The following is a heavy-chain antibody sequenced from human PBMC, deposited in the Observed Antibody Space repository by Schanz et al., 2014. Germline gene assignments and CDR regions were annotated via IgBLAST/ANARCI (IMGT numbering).Heavy chain of an antibody. CDR2: ISGGGGTT. Sequence: EVQLVESGGGLVQPGGSLRLSCAASGFTFSSYSMNWVRQAPGKGLEWVSAISGGGGTTYYADSVKGRFTISRDNSKNTLYLQMNSLRAEDTAVYFCAKIERNEDWGQGTLVTVSS. D-gene: IGHD1-1*01. CDR1: GFTFSSYS. CDR3: AKIERNED. J-gene: IGHJ4*02. V-gene: IGHV3-23*04.